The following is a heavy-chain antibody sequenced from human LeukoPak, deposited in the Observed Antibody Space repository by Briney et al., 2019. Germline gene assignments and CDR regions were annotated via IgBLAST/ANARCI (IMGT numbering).Heavy chain of an antibody. V-gene: IGHV1-2*02. CDR2: INPNSGGT. Sequence: GASVKVSCKASGYTFTGYYMHWVRQAPGQGLEWMGWINPNSGGTNYAQKFQGGVTMTRDTSISTAYMELSRLRSDDTAVYYCARGRGYSSSWYVPLNWFDPWGQGTLVTVSS. J-gene: IGHJ5*02. CDR3: ARGRGYSSSWYVPLNWFDP. D-gene: IGHD6-13*01. CDR1: GYTFTGYY.